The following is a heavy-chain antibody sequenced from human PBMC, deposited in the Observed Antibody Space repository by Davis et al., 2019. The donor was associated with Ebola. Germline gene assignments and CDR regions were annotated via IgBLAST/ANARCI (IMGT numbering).Heavy chain of an antibody. D-gene: IGHD3/OR15-3a*01. CDR2: ISSDGSSI. CDR3: AKEPFWTGYYDY. J-gene: IGHJ4*02. Sequence: PGGSLRLSCAASGFTFRNYGMHWVRQAPGKGLEWVGIISSDGSSIFYSESVKGRFTISRDNSKNTLYLQVDSLRVEDTAVYYCAKEPFWTGYYDYWGQGTLVTVSP. V-gene: IGHV3-30*18. CDR1: GFTFRNYG.